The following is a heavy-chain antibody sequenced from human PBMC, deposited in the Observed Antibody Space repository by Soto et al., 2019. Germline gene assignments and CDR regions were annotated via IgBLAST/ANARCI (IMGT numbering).Heavy chain of an antibody. CDR2: SGSGGST. D-gene: IGHD6-6*01. Sequence: EVQLLESGGGLVQPGGSLRLSCAASGFTFSSYAMTWVRQAPGKGLEWVSASGSGGSTYYADSVKGRYTLSRDNSKNTLYHQMNSLRAEDRAVYYCAKSRPYCSSSGCVDYWGQGTLLTVSS. CDR3: AKSRPYCSSSGCVDY. J-gene: IGHJ4*02. CDR1: GFTFSSYA. V-gene: IGHV3-23*01.